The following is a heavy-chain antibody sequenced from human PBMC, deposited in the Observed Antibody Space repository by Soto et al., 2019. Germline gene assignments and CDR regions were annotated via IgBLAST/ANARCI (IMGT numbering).Heavy chain of an antibody. CDR3: AREIPQSLGF. Sequence: EVQLVESGGGLVQPGGSLRLSCAASGFSVSSNYMSWVRQAPGKGLEWISIIYGGGSTYYADSVKGRFTISRHNSENTLYLQMNSLRPEDTAVYYCAREIPQSLGFWGQGTLVTVSS. CDR1: GFSVSSNY. J-gene: IGHJ4*02. V-gene: IGHV3-53*04. D-gene: IGHD3-16*01. CDR2: IYGGGST.